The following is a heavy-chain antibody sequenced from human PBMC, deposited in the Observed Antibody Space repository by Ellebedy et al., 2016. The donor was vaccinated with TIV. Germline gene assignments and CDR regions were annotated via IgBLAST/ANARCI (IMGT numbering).Heavy chain of an antibody. V-gene: IGHV3-7*01. D-gene: IGHD5-18*01. Sequence: GESLKISXVDSGFTFSSHWMSWVRQAPGKGLEWVANIEPDGSGKHYVDSVKGRFTISRDNAKSSLYLQMNSLRVEDTALYYCSSHVETSMTHWGQGTLVTVSS. CDR3: SSHVETSMTH. J-gene: IGHJ4*02. CDR2: IEPDGSGK. CDR1: GFTFSSHW.